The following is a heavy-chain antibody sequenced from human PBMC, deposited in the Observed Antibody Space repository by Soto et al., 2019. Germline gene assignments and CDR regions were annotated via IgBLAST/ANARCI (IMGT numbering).Heavy chain of an antibody. CDR1: GGTFSTHA. CDR3: ARGYCSGGNCYSGMDV. D-gene: IGHD2-15*01. Sequence: QVQLAQSGAEVKKPGSSVKVSCKASGGTFSTHAIIWVRQAPGHGLEWMGGIIPISGTTYYTQKFQGRVTITADEPTSTAFMELSSLKSEDTAVFYCARGYCSGGNCYSGMDVWGQGTMVTVSS. J-gene: IGHJ6*02. V-gene: IGHV1-69*01. CDR2: IIPISGTT.